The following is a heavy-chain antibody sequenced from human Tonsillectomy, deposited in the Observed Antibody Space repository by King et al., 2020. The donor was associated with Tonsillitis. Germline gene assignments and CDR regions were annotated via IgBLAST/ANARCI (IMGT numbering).Heavy chain of an antibody. D-gene: IGHD3-22*01. CDR2: IYHSGST. CDR3: ARDYYDSSGYAA. CDR1: GYSISSGYY. Sequence: QLQESGPGLVKPSETLFLTCTVSGYSISSGYYWGWIRQPPGKGLEWIGSIYHSGSTYYNPSLKSRVTISVDTSKNQFSLKLSSVTAADTAVYYCARDYYDSSGYAAWGQGTLVTVSS. V-gene: IGHV4-38-2*02. J-gene: IGHJ5*02.